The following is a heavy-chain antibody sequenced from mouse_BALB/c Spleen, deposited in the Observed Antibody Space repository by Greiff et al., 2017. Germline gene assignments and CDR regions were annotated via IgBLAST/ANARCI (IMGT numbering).Heavy chain of an antibody. Sequence: EVKLMESGGGLVKPGGSLKLSCAASGFTFSDYYMYWVRQTPEKRLEWVATISDGGSYTYYPDSVKGRFTISRDNAKNNLYLQMSSLKSEDTAMYYCASNYDYDRYAIDYWGQGTSVTVSS. CDR3: ASNYDYDRYAIDY. D-gene: IGHD2-4*01. V-gene: IGHV5-4*02. CDR2: ISDGGSYT. J-gene: IGHJ4*01. CDR1: GFTFSDYY.